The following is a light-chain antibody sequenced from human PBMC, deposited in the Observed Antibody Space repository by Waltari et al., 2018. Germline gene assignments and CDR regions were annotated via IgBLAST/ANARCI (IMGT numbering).Light chain of an antibody. Sequence: QSVLTQPPSVSAAPGPKVTISCSGSTPHIGKHYFSWYQQFPGAAPKVLIYGNDKRTTGIPDRFSGSKSGTLATLDITGLQTGDEADYYCGTWDNTLSAVFGGGTKVTVL. CDR1: TPHIGKHY. V-gene: IGLV1-51*01. J-gene: IGLJ2*01. CDR3: GTWDNTLSAV. CDR2: GND.